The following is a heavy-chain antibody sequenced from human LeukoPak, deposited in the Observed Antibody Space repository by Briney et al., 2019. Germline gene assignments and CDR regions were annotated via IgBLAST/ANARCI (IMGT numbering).Heavy chain of an antibody. D-gene: IGHD7-27*01. CDR1: GGSISSYY. J-gene: IGHJ4*02. Sequence: SETLSLTCTVSGGSISSYYWGWIRQPPGKGLEWIGYIYYSGSTNYNPSLQSRVTISVDTSKNQFSLKLSSVTAADTAVYYCAGDLPQNWGSFDYWGQGTLVTVSS. V-gene: IGHV4-59*01. CDR3: AGDLPQNWGSFDY. CDR2: IYYSGST.